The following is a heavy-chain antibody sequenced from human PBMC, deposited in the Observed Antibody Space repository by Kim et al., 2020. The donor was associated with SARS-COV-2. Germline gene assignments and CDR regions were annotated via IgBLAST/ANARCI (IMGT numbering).Heavy chain of an antibody. Sequence: GGSLRLSCAASGFTFDDYAMHWVRQAPGKGLEWVSVISRNGGTICYADSVKGRFTISRDNAKNSLYQQMNRRRAEDTALYYCAEDINPSSSWSYYCYVV. CDR1: GFTFDDYA. D-gene: IGHD6-13*01. CDR3: AEDINPSSSWSYYCYVV. V-gene: IGHV3-9*01. J-gene: IGHJ6*01. CDR2: ISRNGGTI.